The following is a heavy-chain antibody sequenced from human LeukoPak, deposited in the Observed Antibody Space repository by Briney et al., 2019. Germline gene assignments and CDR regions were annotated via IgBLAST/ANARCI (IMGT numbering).Heavy chain of an antibody. J-gene: IGHJ4*02. D-gene: IGHD4-17*01. V-gene: IGHV3-7*01. Sequence: GASLQISFAASGFTFSRYYMSWVRQPPGKGLEWLANIKEDGSETYYGDSVKGRFTISRDNAKNSLFLQMSSLRAEDTAVYYCTRDENSAVPTFRFDHWGQGTLVTVSS. CDR1: GFTFSRYY. CDR3: TRDENSAVPTFRFDH. CDR2: IKEDGSET.